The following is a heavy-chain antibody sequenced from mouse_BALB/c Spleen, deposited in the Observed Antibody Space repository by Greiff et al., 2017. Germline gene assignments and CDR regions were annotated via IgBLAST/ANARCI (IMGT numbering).Heavy chain of an antibody. CDR1: GLTFSSYA. Sequence: EVQGVESGGGLVKPGGSLKLSCAASGLTFSSYAMSWVRQTPEKRLEWVASISSGGSTYYPDGVKSRFTISRDNARNILYMQMSRLRSEDTAMYYCASGRQDYGSSYRFAYWGQGTLVTVSA. CDR3: ASGRQDYGSSYRFAY. D-gene: IGHD1-1*01. CDR2: ISSGGST. V-gene: IGHV5-6-5*01. J-gene: IGHJ3*01.